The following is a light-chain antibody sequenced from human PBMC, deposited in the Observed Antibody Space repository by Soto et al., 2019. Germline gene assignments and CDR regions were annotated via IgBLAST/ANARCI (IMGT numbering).Light chain of an antibody. CDR1: QSTGTW. CDR3: QQYQTYPLT. CDR2: KAS. Sequence: DIPMTQSPSILSASVGDRVTITCRASQSTGTWLAWYQQKPGNAPKLLIYKASSLQRGVPSRFRGSGSGTEFTLTISSLQPDDFATYYCQQYQTYPLTFGGGTEVEIK. J-gene: IGKJ4*01. V-gene: IGKV1-5*03.